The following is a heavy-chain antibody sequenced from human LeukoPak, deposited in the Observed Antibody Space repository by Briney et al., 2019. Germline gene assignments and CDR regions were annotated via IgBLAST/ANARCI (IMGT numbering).Heavy chain of an antibody. D-gene: IGHD3-22*01. CDR2: INWNGGST. V-gene: IGHV3-20*04. CDR3: ARDRSSVDYWYFDL. CDR1: GFTFSSYA. Sequence: GGSLRLSCAASGFTFSSYAMTWVRQAPGKGLEWVSGINWNGGSTGYADSVKGRFTISRDNAKNSLYLQMNSLRAEDTALYYCARDRSSVDYWYFDLWGRGTLVTVSS. J-gene: IGHJ2*01.